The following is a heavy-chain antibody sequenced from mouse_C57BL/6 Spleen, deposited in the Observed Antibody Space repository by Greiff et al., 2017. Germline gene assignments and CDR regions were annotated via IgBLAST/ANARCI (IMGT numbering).Heavy chain of an antibody. Sequence: VKLQQSGTELVKPGASVKLSCKASGYTFTSYWMHWVKQRPGQGLEWIGNINPSNGGTNYNEKFKSKATLTVDKSSSTAYMQLSSLTSEDSAVYYGARFSLGLGYFDVWGTGTTVTVSS. CDR2: INPSNGGT. V-gene: IGHV1-53*01. CDR1: GYTFTSYW. D-gene: IGHD4-1*01. J-gene: IGHJ1*03. CDR3: ARFSLGLGYFDV.